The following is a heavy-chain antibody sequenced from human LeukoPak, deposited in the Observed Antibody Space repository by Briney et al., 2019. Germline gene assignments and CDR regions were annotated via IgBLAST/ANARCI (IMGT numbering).Heavy chain of an antibody. V-gene: IGHV3-74*01. CDR3: AKDHYWSIDY. Sequence: PGGSLRLSCVVSGFTFTNYVVHWVRHAPGQGLVWVSRIKGDGISTNYADSVKGRFTISRDIAKNTLYLQMNSLRAEDTGVYYCAKDHYWSIDYWGRGTLVTVSS. D-gene: IGHD3-3*01. CDR2: IKGDGIST. J-gene: IGHJ4*02. CDR1: GFTFTNYV.